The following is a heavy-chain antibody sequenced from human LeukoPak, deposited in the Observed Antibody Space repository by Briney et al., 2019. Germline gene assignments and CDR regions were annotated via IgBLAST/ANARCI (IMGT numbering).Heavy chain of an antibody. D-gene: IGHD6-19*01. CDR2: IWYDGSNK. CDR1: GFTFSSYG. V-gene: IGHV3-33*01. Sequence: PGRSLRLSCAASGFTFSSYGVHWVRQAPGKGLEWVAVIWYDGSNKYYADSVKGRFTISRDNSKNTLYLQMNSLRAEDTAVYYCARGYSSGWYGTYNWFDPWGQGTLVTVSS. J-gene: IGHJ5*02. CDR3: ARGYSSGWYGTYNWFDP.